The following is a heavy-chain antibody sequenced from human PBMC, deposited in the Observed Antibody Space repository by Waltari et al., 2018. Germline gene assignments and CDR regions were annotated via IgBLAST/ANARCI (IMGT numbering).Heavy chain of an antibody. Sequence: EVQLAESGGAVVRPGGSLRLTCVASGFKFNDYGMSWVRRVPGKGLEWVSGITWKGGIIIYSDSGKGRFTITRDNDKNSLSLQMTSLRVEDTALYYCARYLNWGLPRFDNWGQGTQVTVSS. CDR2: ITWKGGII. CDR3: ARYLNWGLPRFDN. D-gene: IGHD3-16*01. V-gene: IGHV3-20*04. J-gene: IGHJ4*02. CDR1: GFKFNDYG.